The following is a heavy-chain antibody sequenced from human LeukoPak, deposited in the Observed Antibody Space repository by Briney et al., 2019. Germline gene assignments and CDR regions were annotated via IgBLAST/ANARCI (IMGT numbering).Heavy chain of an antibody. J-gene: IGHJ4*02. Sequence: PGGSLRLSCAASGFTFSRYAMHWVRQAPGKGLESVSAISSNGGSTYYANSVKGRFTISRDNSKSTLYLQMGSLRAEDLAVYYCARDFGLTGKVDYWGQGTLVTVSS. V-gene: IGHV3-64*01. CDR1: GFTFSRYA. CDR2: ISSNGGST. D-gene: IGHD1-20*01. CDR3: ARDFGLTGKVDY.